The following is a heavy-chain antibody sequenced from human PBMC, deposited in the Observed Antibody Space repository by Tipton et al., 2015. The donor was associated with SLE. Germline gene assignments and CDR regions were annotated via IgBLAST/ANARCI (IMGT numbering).Heavy chain of an antibody. D-gene: IGHD3-10*01. CDR3: ARGPSGSGRESAEYFQH. V-gene: IGHV3-7*01. J-gene: IGHJ1*01. CDR2: INQDGSEK. CDR1: EFTFSTHW. Sequence: SLRLSCAASEFTFSTHWMSWVRQAPGKGLEWVANINQDGSEKYYLDSVKGRFTISRDNAKNSVYLQMNSLRAEDTAVYYCARGPSGSGRESAEYFQHWGQGTLVTVSS.